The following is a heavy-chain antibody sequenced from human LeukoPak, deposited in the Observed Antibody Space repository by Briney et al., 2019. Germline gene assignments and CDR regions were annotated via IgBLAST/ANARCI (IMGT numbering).Heavy chain of an antibody. J-gene: IGHJ4*02. V-gene: IGHV4-38-2*02. Sequence: PSETLSLTCTVSGYSISSGYYWDWIRQPQGKGLEWIGSIYHSGSTYYNPSLKSRVTISVDTSKNQFSLKLSSVTAADTAVYYCARPSTIAAVDYWGQGTLVTVSS. D-gene: IGHD6-13*01. CDR3: ARPSTIAAVDY. CDR2: IYHSGST. CDR1: GYSISSGYY.